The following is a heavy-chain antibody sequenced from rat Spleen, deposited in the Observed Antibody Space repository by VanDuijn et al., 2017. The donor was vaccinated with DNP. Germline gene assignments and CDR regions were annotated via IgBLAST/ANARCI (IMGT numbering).Heavy chain of an antibody. J-gene: IGHJ3*01. CDR1: GFTFSSYW. D-gene: IGHD1-11*01. CDR3: TRDYGGGGSYWFAY. Sequence: EVQLVETGGGLVQPGRSLKLSCVASGFTFSSYWMFWIRQAPGKGLEWVASINTDGGSSVYRDSVKGRFTISRDNAENTVYLQMNSLQTDDTGTYYCTRDYGGGGSYWFAYWGQGTLVTVSS. V-gene: IGHV5-58*01. CDR2: INTDGGSS.